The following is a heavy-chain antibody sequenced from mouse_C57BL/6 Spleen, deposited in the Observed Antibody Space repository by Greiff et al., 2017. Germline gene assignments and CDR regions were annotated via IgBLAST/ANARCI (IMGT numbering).Heavy chain of an antibody. J-gene: IGHJ3*01. D-gene: IGHD2-1*01. CDR2: ISDGGSYT. V-gene: IGHV5-4*01. Sequence: EVMLVESGGGLVKPGGSLKLSCAASGFTFSSYAMSWVRQTPEKRLEWVATISDGGSYTYYPDNGKGRFTISRDNAKNNLYLQMSHLKSEDTAMYYCARDRDGNYAAYWGQGTLVTVSA. CDR3: ARDRDGNYAAY. CDR1: GFTFSSYA.